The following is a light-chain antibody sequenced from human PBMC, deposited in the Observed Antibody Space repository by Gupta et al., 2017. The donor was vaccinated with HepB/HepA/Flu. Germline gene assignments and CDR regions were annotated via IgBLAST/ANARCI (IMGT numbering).Light chain of an antibody. V-gene: IGKV3-15*01. Sequence: EVVMTQSPATLSLSPGERATLSCRASQSISNNVAWYQQKPGQAPRLLIYAASTRTTGIPARFSGSGSATEFTLIITSLQSEDFALYYCHHDSKWPYTFGQGTKVEIK. J-gene: IGKJ2*01. CDR1: QSISNN. CDR2: AAS. CDR3: HHDSKWPYT.